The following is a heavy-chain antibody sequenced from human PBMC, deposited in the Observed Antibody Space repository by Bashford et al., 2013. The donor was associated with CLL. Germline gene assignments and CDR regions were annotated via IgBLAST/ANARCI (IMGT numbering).Heavy chain of an antibody. V-gene: IGHV4-34*01. D-gene: IGHD4-23*01. CDR1: GGSFSGYY. CDR2: INHSGST. J-gene: IGHJ4*02. CDR3: ANNGDYGGNSFDY. Sequence: SETLSLTCAVYGGSFSGYYWSWIRQPPGKGLEWIGEINHSGSTNYNPSLKSRVTISVDTSKNQFSLKLSSVTAADTAVYYCANNGDYGGNSFDYWGQGTLVTVSS.